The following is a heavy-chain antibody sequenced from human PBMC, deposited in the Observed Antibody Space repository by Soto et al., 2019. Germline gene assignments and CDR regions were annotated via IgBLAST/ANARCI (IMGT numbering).Heavy chain of an antibody. Sequence: GESLKISCNGSGYSFTSYWISWVRQMPGKGLEWMGRIDPSDSYTNYSPSFQGHVTISADKSISTAYLQWSSLKASDTAMYYRARHVGLRCSSPSCPLGVYNWFDPWGQGTPVTVYS. CDR1: GYSFTSYW. D-gene: IGHD2-2*01. CDR3: ARHVGLRCSSPSCPLGVYNWFDP. J-gene: IGHJ5*02. CDR2: IDPSDSYT. V-gene: IGHV5-10-1*01.